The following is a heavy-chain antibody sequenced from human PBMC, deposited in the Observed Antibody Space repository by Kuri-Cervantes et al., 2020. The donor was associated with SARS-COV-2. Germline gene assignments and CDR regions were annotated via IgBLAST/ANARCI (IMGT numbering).Heavy chain of an antibody. CDR2: ISYEGSNK. V-gene: IGHV3-30*03. D-gene: IGHD1-26*01. Sequence: GESLKISCAASGFSFSNYGMHWVRQAPGKGLEWVASISYEGSNKHYADSVKDRFTISRDYSRDTLYLQMNSLRAEDTAVYYCATTMHELWEYYMDVWGKGTTVTVSS. CDR1: GFSFSNYG. J-gene: IGHJ6*03. CDR3: ATTMHELWEYYMDV.